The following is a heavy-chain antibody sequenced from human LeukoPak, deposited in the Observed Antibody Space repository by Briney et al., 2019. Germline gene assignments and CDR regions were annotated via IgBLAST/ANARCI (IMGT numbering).Heavy chain of an antibody. J-gene: IGHJ6*03. CDR1: GYIFTAYY. Sequence: ASVKVSCKASGYIFTAYYMHWVRQAPGQGLEWMGWINPNSGGTNYAQKFQGRVTMTRDTSISTAYMELSRLRSDDTAVYYCARGYSYGYYYYYMDVWGKGTTVTISS. D-gene: IGHD5-18*01. CDR3: ARGYSYGYYYYYMDV. V-gene: IGHV1-2*02. CDR2: INPNSGGT.